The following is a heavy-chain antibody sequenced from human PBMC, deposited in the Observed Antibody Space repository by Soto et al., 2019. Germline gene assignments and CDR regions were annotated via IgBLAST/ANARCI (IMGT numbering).Heavy chain of an antibody. CDR1: GGIFHGYG. CDR2: ISGSGGSP. CDR3: AGPYCSSTGCYVAPDAN. D-gene: IGHD2-2*01. Sequence: GGSLRLSCAVPGGIFHGYGMHWVRQAPGKGLEWVSAISGSGGSPYYADSVKGRFTISRDNSKNTLYLQMNSLRAEDTAVYYCAGPYCSSTGCYVAPDANRGQRTLVTVSA. J-gene: IGHJ4*02. V-gene: IGHV3-23*01.